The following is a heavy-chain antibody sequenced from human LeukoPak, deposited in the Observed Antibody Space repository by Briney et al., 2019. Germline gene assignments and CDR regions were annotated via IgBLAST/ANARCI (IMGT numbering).Heavy chain of an antibody. V-gene: IGHV4-59*08. CDR2: IHYSGST. Sequence: PSETLSLTCSVSGGSIRGNNWRWIRQPPGKGLEWIGYIHYSGSTDYNPSLKSRLTMSVDTSKNQFSLKLRSVTAADTAVYYCARHLDYYGSGSYEYCGHGTLVTVSS. J-gene: IGHJ4*03. CDR1: GGSIRGNN. D-gene: IGHD3-10*01. CDR3: ARHLDYYGSGSYEY.